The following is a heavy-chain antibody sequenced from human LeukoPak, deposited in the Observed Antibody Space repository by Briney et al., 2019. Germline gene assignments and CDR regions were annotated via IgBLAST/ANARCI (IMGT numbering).Heavy chain of an antibody. D-gene: IGHD3-10*01. J-gene: IGHJ4*02. CDR2: IYYSGST. V-gene: IGHV4-59*08. CDR1: GGSISSYY. Sequence: SETLSLTCTVSGGSISSYYWSWIRQPPGKGLEWIGYIYYSGSTNYNPSLKSRVTISVDTSKNQFSLKLSSMTAADTAVYYCARSGEDYFDYWGQGTLVTVSS. CDR3: ARSGEDYFDY.